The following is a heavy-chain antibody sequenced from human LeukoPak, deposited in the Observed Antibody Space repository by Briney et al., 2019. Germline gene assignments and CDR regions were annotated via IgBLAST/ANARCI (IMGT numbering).Heavy chain of an antibody. D-gene: IGHD3-16*01. J-gene: IGHJ6*03. CDR3: ARRSEFGVLYYMDV. CDR2: ISGSSGTI. Sequence: QAGVSLRLSCAASGFTFSTYSMNWVRQGPGKGLEWVSYISGSSGTIYYADSVKGRFTISRDNAKNSLYLQMNSLRAEDTAVYYCARRSEFGVLYYMDVWGKGTTVTVSS. CDR1: GFTFSTYS. V-gene: IGHV3-48*01.